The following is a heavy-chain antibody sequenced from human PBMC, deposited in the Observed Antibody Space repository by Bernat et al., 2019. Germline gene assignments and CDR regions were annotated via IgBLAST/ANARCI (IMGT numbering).Heavy chain of an antibody. CDR3: AKSPRMASTSNPVFGA. V-gene: IGHV3-23*01. D-gene: IGHD2-2*01. CDR2: ISGSGGST. J-gene: IGHJ5*02. CDR1: GFTFSSYA. Sequence: EVQLLESGGGLVQPGGSLRLSCAASGFTFSSYAMSWVRQAPGKGLEWVSAISGSGGSTYYADSVKGRFTISRDNSKNTLYLQMNSLRAEDTAIYYCAKSPRMASTSNPVFGAWGQGTLVTVSS.